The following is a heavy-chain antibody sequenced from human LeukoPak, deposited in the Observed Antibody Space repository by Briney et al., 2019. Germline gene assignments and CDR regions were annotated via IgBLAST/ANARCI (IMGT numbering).Heavy chain of an antibody. D-gene: IGHD1-7*01. J-gene: IGHJ4*02. Sequence: GGSLRLSCAASGFTFSSYGIHWVRQAPGKGLEWVAFIRYDGSHKYYADSVKGRFTISRDNSKNTLYLQMNSLRAEDTAVYYCAKDPYNWNYWNYFDYWGQGTLVTVSS. CDR3: AKDPYNWNYWNYFDY. CDR2: IRYDGSHK. V-gene: IGHV3-30*02. CDR1: GFTFSSYG.